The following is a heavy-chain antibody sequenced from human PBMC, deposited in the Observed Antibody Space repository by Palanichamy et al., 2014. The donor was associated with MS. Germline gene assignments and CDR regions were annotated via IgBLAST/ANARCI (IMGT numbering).Heavy chain of an antibody. CDR1: GVSIGGSSYY. D-gene: IGHD3-3*02. CDR2: IFYSGNT. J-gene: IGHJ4*02. CDR3: ASRLFSSLDY. V-gene: IGHV4-39*01. Sequence: QQQLQESGPGLVKPSETLSLTCTVSGVSIGGSSYYVGLDPHAPRRGLEWIGNIFYSGNTDYNPSLKSRVSISVDTSKNQFSLKLSSVTAADTAVYYCASRLFSSLDYWGQGTLVTVSS.